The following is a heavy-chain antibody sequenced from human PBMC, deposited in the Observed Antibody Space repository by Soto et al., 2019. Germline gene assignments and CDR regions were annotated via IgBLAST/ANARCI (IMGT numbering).Heavy chain of an antibody. Sequence: GASVKVSCKASGGTFSSYTISWVRQAPGQGLEWMGRIIPILGIANYAQKFQGRVTIPADKSTSTAYMELSSLRSEDTAVYYCASHEPGDHDAFDIWGQGTMVTVSS. CDR2: IIPILGIA. J-gene: IGHJ3*02. CDR3: ASHEPGDHDAFDI. CDR1: GGTFSSYT. D-gene: IGHD2-21*01. V-gene: IGHV1-69*02.